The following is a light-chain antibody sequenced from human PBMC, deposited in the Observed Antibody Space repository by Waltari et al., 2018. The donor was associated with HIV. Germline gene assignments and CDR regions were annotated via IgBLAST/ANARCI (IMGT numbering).Light chain of an antibody. CDR1: SSDVGGYNY. Sequence: QSALTQPRSVSGSPGPSVTISCTGTSSDVGGYNYVSWYQHHPGKAPKLMIYAVSKPPSGVPDRSAGSKSGNTASLTVSGLQAEDEADYYCCSYAGSYTFVVFGGGTKLTVL. CDR3: CSYAGSYTFVV. CDR2: AVS. V-gene: IGLV2-11*01. J-gene: IGLJ2*01.